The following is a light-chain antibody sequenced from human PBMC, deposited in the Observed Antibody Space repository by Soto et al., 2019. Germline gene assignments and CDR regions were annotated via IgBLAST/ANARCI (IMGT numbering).Light chain of an antibody. Sequence: DIQMTQSPSTLSASVGDRVTITCRASQSVTTWLAWYQQKPGKAPKLLIYKASNLESGLPSRFTGRGSGTEFTLTISSLQSDDFATYYCQQYSTYPITFGQGTRLEIK. CDR3: QQYSTYPIT. CDR1: QSVTTW. J-gene: IGKJ5*01. V-gene: IGKV1-5*03. CDR2: KAS.